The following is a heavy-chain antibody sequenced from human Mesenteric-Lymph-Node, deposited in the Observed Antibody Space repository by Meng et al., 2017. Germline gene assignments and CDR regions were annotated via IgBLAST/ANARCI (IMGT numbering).Heavy chain of an antibody. V-gene: IGHV5-51*01. J-gene: IGHJ4*02. CDR1: GYSFTTYW. Sequence: KVSCKGSGYSFTTYWIGWVRQMPGKGLEWMGIIYPGDSDTRYNPSFQGQVTISADNSISTAYLHWSSLRASDTAMYYCARAISGVSDPHYFDYWGQGTLVTVSS. D-gene: IGHD1-26*01. CDR2: IYPGDSDT. CDR3: ARAISGVSDPHYFDY.